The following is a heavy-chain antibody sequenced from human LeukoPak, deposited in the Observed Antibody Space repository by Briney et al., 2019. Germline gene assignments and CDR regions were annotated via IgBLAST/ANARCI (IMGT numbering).Heavy chain of an antibody. CDR3: ARGSYYYDRSFPGN. CDR2: INPNSGGT. CDR1: GYTSTGYY. J-gene: IGHJ4*02. Sequence: GASVKVSCKASGYTSTGYYMHWVRQAPGQGLEWMGWINPNSGGTNYAQKFQGRVTMTRDTSISTAYMELSRLRSDDTAVYYCARGSYYYDRSFPGNWGQGTLVTVSS. D-gene: IGHD3-22*01. V-gene: IGHV1-2*02.